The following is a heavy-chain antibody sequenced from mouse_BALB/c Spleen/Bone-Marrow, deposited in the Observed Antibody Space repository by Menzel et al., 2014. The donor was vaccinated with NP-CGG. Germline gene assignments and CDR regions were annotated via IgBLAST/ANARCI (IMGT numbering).Heavy chain of an antibody. CDR3: AKGEYAKRYYAMDY. Sequence: VKLMESGPGLVAPSQSLSITYTVSGFSLTSYGVSWVRQSPGKGLEWLGVIWGDGSTNYHSALISRLSISKDNSKSQLFLKLNSLQTDDTATYYCAKGEYAKRYYAMDYWGQGTSVTVSS. D-gene: IGHD2-10*02. V-gene: IGHV2-3*01. CDR2: IWGDGST. CDR1: GFSLTSYG. J-gene: IGHJ4*01.